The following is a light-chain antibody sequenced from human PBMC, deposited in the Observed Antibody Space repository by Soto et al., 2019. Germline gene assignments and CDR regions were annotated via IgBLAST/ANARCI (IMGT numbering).Light chain of an antibody. Sequence: QSVLTQPASVSGSPGQSITISCTGTSSAVGAYDYVSWYQQHPVKAPKLMIYDVSNRPSGVSNRFSGSKSGNTASLTISGLQAEDEADYYCSSYTSSSTLVVFGGGTKLTVL. CDR3: SSYTSSSTLVV. CDR1: SSAVGAYDY. J-gene: IGLJ2*01. CDR2: DVS. V-gene: IGLV2-14*01.